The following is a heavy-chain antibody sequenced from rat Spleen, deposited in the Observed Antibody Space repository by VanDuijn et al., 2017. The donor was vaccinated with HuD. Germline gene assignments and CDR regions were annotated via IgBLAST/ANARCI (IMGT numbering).Heavy chain of an antibody. CDR3: ASNYPGVY. D-gene: IGHD1-4*01. J-gene: IGHJ3*01. CDR2: INPDGGST. V-gene: IGHV5-58*01. Sequence: EVQLVETGGGLVQPGRSLKLSCVASGFTFSSYWMYWIRQAPGKGLEWVSSINPDGGSTYYPDSVKGRFTISRDNAKSTLYLQMNSLRSEDTATYYCASNYPGVYWGQGTLVTVSS. CDR1: GFTFSSYW.